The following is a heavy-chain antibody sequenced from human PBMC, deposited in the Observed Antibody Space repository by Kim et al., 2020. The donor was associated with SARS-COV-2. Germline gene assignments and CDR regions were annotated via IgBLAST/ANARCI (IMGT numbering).Heavy chain of an antibody. CDR2: IIPILGIA. CDR1: GGTFSSYA. Sequence: SVKVSCKASGGTFSSYAISWVRQAPGQGLEWMGRIIPILGIANYAQKFQGRVTITADKSTSTAYMELSSLRSEDTAVYYCARVVLVRGYSYGYNAFDIWGQGTMVTVSS. J-gene: IGHJ3*02. CDR3: ARVVLVRGYSYGYNAFDI. V-gene: IGHV1-69*04. D-gene: IGHD5-18*01.